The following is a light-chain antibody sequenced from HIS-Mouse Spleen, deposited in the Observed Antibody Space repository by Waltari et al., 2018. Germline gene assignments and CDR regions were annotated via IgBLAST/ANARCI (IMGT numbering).Light chain of an antibody. V-gene: IGLV1-47*01. CDR2: RNN. CDR3: AAWDDSLSGYV. CDR1: SSNIGSNY. Sequence: QSVLTQPPSASGTPGQRVTISCSGSSSNIGSNYVYWYQQLPGTAPKLLIYRNNQGPSGVPARFSGSQSGTSASLAISGLRSEDEADYYCAAWDDSLSGYVFGTGTKVTVL. J-gene: IGLJ1*01.